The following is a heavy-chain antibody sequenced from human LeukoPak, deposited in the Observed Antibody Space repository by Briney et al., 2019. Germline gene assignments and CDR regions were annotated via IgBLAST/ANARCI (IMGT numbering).Heavy chain of an antibody. V-gene: IGHV3-23*01. D-gene: IGHD2-15*01. CDR2: ISGSGGST. J-gene: IGHJ4*02. CDR1: GFTFNTYA. CDR3: AKGKGSSSSCIDW. Sequence: PGGSLRLSCAASGFTFNTYAMSWVRQAPGKGLEWVSSISGSGGSTYYADSVKGRLTISRDNSKNTLYLQIHSLRAEEAAVYYCAKGKGSSSSCIDWWGKGTLVTVSS.